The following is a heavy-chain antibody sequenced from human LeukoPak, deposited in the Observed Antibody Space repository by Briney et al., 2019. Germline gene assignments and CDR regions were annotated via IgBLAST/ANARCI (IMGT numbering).Heavy chain of an antibody. J-gene: IGHJ5*02. CDR3: ARGSGNYWFDP. CDR1: GYTFTAYY. Sequence: ASVKVSCKASGYTFTAYYIHWVRQAPGQGLEWMAWISPNTGDTNYAQKFQGRVIMARDTSISTAYMELSRLRSDDTAVYYCARGSGNYWFDPWGQGTLVTVSS. CDR2: ISPNTGDT. V-gene: IGHV1-2*02. D-gene: IGHD1-26*01.